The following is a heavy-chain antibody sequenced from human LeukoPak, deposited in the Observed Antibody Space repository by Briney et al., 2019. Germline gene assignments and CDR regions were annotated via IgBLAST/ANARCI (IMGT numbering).Heavy chain of an antibody. CDR3: AGKQGSGSLRPLDY. CDR1: EFTFSSYG. D-gene: IGHD3-10*01. J-gene: IGHJ4*02. Sequence: GRSLRLSCAASEFTFSSYGMHWVRQAPGKGLEWVAVISYDGSNKYYADSVKGRFTISRDNSKNTLYLQMNSLRAEDTAVYYCAGKQGSGSLRPLDYWGQGTLVTVSS. CDR2: ISYDGSNK. V-gene: IGHV3-30*03.